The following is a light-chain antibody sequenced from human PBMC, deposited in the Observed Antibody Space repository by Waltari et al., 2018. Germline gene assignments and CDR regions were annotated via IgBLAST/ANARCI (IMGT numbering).Light chain of an antibody. V-gene: IGLV2-23*01. Sequence: QSALTQPASVSGSPGQSITISCTGTSSDVGSYNLVSWYQQHPGKAPKLMIYEGSKRPSGVSNRFSGSNSGKTASLTISGLQAEDEADYYCCSYAGSSTWVFGGGTKLTVL. CDR3: CSYAGSSTWV. CDR2: EGS. J-gene: IGLJ3*02. CDR1: SSDVGSYNL.